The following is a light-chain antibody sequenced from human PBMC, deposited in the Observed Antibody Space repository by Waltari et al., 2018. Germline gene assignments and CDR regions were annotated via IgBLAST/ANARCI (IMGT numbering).Light chain of an antibody. CDR2: GAS. J-gene: IGKJ1*01. V-gene: IGKV3-20*01. CDR3: QQYGSSPGT. CDR1: QSVTSSY. Sequence: EIVLTQSPGTLSLSPGETATLFCRASQSVTSSYLAWYQQRPGQAPRLLMYGASRRATGIPDRISGSGSGTDFTLTISRLEPEDFAVYYCQQYGSSPGTFGQGTKVEIK.